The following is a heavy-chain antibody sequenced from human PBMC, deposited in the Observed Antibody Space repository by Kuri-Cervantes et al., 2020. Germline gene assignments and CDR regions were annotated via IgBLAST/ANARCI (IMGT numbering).Heavy chain of an antibody. CDR2: IKSKTDGGTT. D-gene: IGHD2-8*01. J-gene: IGHJ4*02. Sequence: GESLKISCAASGFTFSNAWMSWVRQAPGKGLEWVGRIKSKTDGGTTDYAAPVKGRFTISRDNSKNTVYLQLNSLRAGDTAIYFCAKEDIVPLDWGQGTLVTVSS. V-gene: IGHV3-15*01. CDR1: GFTFSNAW. CDR3: AKEDIVPLD.